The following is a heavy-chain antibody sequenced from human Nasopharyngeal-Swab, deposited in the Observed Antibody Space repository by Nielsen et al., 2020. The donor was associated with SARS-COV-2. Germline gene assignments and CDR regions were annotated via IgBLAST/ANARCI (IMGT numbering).Heavy chain of an antibody. Sequence: GESLKTSCAASGFTFSSYWMSWVRQAPGQGLEWVANIKQDGSEKYYVDSVKGRFTISRDNAKNSLYLQMNSLGAEDTAVYYCAREAHYYDSSGYYLREFDYWGQGTLVTVSS. D-gene: IGHD3-22*01. V-gene: IGHV3-7*01. CDR1: GFTFSSYW. J-gene: IGHJ4*02. CDR3: AREAHYYDSSGYYLREFDY. CDR2: IKQDGSEK.